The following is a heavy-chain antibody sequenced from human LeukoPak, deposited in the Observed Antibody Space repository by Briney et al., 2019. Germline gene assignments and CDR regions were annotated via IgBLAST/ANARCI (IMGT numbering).Heavy chain of an antibody. CDR2: IYYSGSN. J-gene: IGHJ4*02. V-gene: IGHV4-39*01. Sequence: SSETLSLTCTVSGDYISSSSFYWGWIRQPPGKGLEWIGSIYYSGSNFDNPALKSRVTISVDTSKNQFSLKLSSVTAADTAVYYCARHRSGWLQSSFDYWGQGTLVTVSS. D-gene: IGHD5-24*01. CDR1: GDYISSSSFY. CDR3: ARHRSGWLQSSFDY.